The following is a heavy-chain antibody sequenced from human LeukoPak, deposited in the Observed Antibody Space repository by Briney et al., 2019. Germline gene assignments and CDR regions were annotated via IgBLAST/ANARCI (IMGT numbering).Heavy chain of an antibody. CDR1: GFTFSDYY. CDR3: ARDYYDSSGYWDY. Sequence: PGGSLRLSCAASGFTFSDYYMSWIRQAPGKGLEWVSYISSSGSTIYYADSVKGRFTISRDNAKNSLYLQMSSLRAEDTAVYYCARDYYDSSGYWDYWGQGTLVTVSS. V-gene: IGHV3-11*01. J-gene: IGHJ4*02. CDR2: ISSSGSTI. D-gene: IGHD3-22*01.